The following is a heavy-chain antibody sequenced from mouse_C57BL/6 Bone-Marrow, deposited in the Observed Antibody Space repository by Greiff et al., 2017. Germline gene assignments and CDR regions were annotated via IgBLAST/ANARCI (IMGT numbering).Heavy chain of an antibody. D-gene: IGHD2-3*01. V-gene: IGHV5-17*01. CDR1: GFTFSDYG. CDR3: ASYDGYEDY. CDR2: ISSGSSTI. Sequence: EVKLMESGGGLVKPGGSLKLSCAASGFTFSDYGMHWVRQAPEKGLEWVAYISSGSSTIYYADTVKGRFTISRDNAKNTLFLQMTSLRSEDTAMYYCASYDGYEDYWGQGTTLTVSS. J-gene: IGHJ2*01.